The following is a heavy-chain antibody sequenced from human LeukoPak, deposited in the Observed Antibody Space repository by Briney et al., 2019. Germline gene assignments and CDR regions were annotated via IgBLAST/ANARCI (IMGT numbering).Heavy chain of an antibody. D-gene: IGHD1-26*01. Sequence: SETLSLTCTVSGGSISSSSYYWGWVRQPPGKGLEWIGSIYYSGSTYYNPSLKTRVTISVDPSKNQFSLKLSSVTAADTAVYYCASLIVGALDGYYFDYWGQGTLVTVSS. CDR1: GGSISSSSYY. V-gene: IGHV4-39*01. CDR2: IYYSGST. J-gene: IGHJ4*02. CDR3: ASLIVGALDGYYFDY.